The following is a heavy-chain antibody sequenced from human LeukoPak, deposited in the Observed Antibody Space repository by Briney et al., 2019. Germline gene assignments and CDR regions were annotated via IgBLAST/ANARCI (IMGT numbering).Heavy chain of an antibody. CDR2: IYYSGST. J-gene: IGHJ4*02. Sequence: SETLSLTCTVSGGSISISSYYWGWIRQPPGKGLEWIGSIYYSGSTYYNPSLKSRDTISQDPSNNLFSPKQTSMTAQGTVVLYCARHHYYVSSGYMYYFDYWGQGTLVTVSP. CDR3: ARHHYYVSSGYMYYFDY. CDR1: GGSISISSYY. D-gene: IGHD3-22*01. V-gene: IGHV4-39*01.